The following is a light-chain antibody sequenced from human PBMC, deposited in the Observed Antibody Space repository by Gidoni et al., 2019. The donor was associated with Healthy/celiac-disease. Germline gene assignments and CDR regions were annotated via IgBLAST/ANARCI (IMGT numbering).Light chain of an antibody. Sequence: DIQLKHSPSFLSASVGDRVTINCRASQGISSYLAWYQQKPGKAPKLLIYAASTLQSGVPSRFCGSGSGTEFTLTISSLQPEDFATYYCQQLNSYPPLTFGGGTKVEIK. V-gene: IGKV1-9*01. CDR1: QGISSY. CDR3: QQLNSYPPLT. J-gene: IGKJ4*01. CDR2: AAS.